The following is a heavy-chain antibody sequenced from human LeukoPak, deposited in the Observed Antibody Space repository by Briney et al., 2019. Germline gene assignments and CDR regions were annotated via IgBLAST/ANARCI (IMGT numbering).Heavy chain of an antibody. V-gene: IGHV4-34*01. J-gene: IGHJ4*02. CDR2: INHSGST. CDR1: GGSFSGYY. Sequence: PSETLSLTCAVYGGSFSGYYWSWIRQPPGKGLEWIGEINHSGSTNYNPSLKSRVTISVDTSKNQFSLKLSSVTAADTAVYYCAGVVPAAIAIGYWGQGTLVTVSS. CDR3: AGVVPAAIAIGY. D-gene: IGHD2-2*01.